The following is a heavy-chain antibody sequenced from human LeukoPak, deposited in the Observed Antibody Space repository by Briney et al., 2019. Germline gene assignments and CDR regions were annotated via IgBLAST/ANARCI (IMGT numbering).Heavy chain of an antibody. CDR2: INLSGGST. CDR3: ARDYVDDIPMIKDY. J-gene: IGHJ4*02. D-gene: IGHD2-8*01. CDR1: GYTFTSYH. Sequence: ASVKVSCKASGYTFTSYHMHWVRQAPGQGLEWMGKINLSGGSTTYAQKFQGRVTMTRDTSTSTVYMELSSLRSEGTAVYYCARDYVDDIPMIKDYWGQGTLVTVSS. V-gene: IGHV1-46*01.